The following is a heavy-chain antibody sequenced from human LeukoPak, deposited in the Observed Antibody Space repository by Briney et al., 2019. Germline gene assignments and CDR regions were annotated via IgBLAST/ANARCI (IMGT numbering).Heavy chain of an antibody. J-gene: IGHJ4*02. Sequence: GASVKVSCKASGYTFTSYGISWVRQAPGQGLEWMGWISAYNGNTNYAQKLQGRVTMTTDTSTSTAYMELRSLRSDDTAVYYCARDPYYYDSSGYSLSGYWGQGTLVTVSS. CDR1: GYTFTSYG. V-gene: IGHV1-18*01. CDR3: ARDPYYYDSSGYSLSGY. CDR2: ISAYNGNT. D-gene: IGHD3-22*01.